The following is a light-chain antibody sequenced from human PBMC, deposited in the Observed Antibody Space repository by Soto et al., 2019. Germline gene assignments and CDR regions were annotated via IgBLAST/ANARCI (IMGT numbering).Light chain of an antibody. J-gene: IGKJ3*01. V-gene: IGKV3-20*01. CDR2: GAS. CDR1: ESVASNY. CDR3: HQYNSWPRGT. Sequence: EIVLTQSPGTLSLSPGERATLSCRASESVASNYLAWYQHKPGQAPRLLFFGASNRATAIPDRFSGSGSGTDFTLTISRVEPEDFAVYYCHQYNSWPRGTFGPGTKVEIK.